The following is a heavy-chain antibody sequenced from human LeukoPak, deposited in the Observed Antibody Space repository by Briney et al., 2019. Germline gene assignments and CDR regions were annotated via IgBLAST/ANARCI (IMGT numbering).Heavy chain of an antibody. J-gene: IGHJ4*02. CDR3: ARTVPGYPDDYFDY. V-gene: IGHV3-7*01. D-gene: IGHD6-19*01. CDR1: GFTFSRHW. CDR2: MNQDGSAI. Sequence: GGSLRLSCAASGFTFSRHWMSWVRQAPGKGLERVAHMNQDGSAIYSVDSVKGRFTISRDNDKNSLYLQMNGLTVADTAVYYCARTVPGYPDDYFDYWGQGTLVTVS.